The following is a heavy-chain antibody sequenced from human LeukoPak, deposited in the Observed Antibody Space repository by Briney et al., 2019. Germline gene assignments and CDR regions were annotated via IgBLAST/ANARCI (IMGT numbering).Heavy chain of an antibody. Sequence: GGSLRLSRTASGFTFSSYAFHWVRQAPGKGLEWVAIISYDGGFKYYTDSVKGRFTISRDNSKNTLYLQMNSLRAEDTAVYHCARSPYYDSSTYQDFWGQGTLVTVSS. J-gene: IGHJ4*02. CDR2: ISYDGGFK. D-gene: IGHD3-22*01. CDR1: GFTFSSYA. CDR3: ARSPYYDSSTYQDF. V-gene: IGHV3-30-3*01.